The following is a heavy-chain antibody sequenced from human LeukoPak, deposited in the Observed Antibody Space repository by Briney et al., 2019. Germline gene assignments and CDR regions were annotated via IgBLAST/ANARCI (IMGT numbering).Heavy chain of an antibody. V-gene: IGHV1-2*02. CDR2: INPNSGST. CDR1: EYTLTGYY. D-gene: IGHD5-24*01. Sequence: ASVKVSCKASEYTLTGYYMHWVRQAPGQGLEWMGWINPNSGSTIYAQEFQGRVTLTRDTSIGTGYMELRSLRSDDTAMYYCARARTRNFFDLWGQGTLVTVSS. J-gene: IGHJ4*02. CDR3: ARARTRNFFDL.